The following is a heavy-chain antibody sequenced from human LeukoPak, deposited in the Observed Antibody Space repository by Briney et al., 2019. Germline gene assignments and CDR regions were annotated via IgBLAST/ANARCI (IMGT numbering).Heavy chain of an antibody. CDR1: GDSVSGNTTA. V-gene: IGHV6-1*01. CDR2: TYSRSRWYH. J-gene: IGHJ5*02. D-gene: IGHD3-10*01. Sequence: PSQTLSLTCAISGDSVSGNTTAWNWIRQSPSRGLEWLGRTYSRSRWYHDYAVSVTSRISISADTSKNQFSLQLISVTPDDTAIYFCARGISRLNWFDTWGQGTLVTVSS. CDR3: ARGISRLNWFDT.